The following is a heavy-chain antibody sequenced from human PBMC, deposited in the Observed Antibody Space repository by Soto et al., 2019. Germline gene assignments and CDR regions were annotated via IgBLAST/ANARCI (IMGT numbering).Heavy chain of an antibody. CDR1: GFTFSDYY. V-gene: IGHV3-11*04. J-gene: IGHJ4*02. CDR3: ARGHTTVRRAYFDY. D-gene: IGHD4-17*01. CDR2: ISGGGTFA. Sequence: GAPLRLFCEGSGFTFSDYYMTWFRQDPGKGLEWVSYISGGGTFAVYADSLRGRFTILRDNAKSSVYLQITSLRADDSAVYYCARGHTTVRRAYFDYWGQGTVVTVSS.